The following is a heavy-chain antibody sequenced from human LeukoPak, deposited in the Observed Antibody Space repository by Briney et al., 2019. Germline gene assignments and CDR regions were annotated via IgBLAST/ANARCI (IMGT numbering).Heavy chain of an antibody. CDR3: ARGVSGSYVFDS. Sequence: SETLSLTCTVPGGSISSYHWSWIRQPPGKGLEWIGYIYYSGGTNYNPSLKSRVSISVDTPKNQFCLKLNSVTAADTAAYYCARGVSGSYVFDSWGQGTLVTVSS. CDR2: IYYSGGT. J-gene: IGHJ4*02. CDR1: GGSISSYH. V-gene: IGHV4-59*13. D-gene: IGHD3-16*01.